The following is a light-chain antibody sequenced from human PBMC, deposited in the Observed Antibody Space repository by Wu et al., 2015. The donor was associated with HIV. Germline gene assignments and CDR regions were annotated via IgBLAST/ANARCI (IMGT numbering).Light chain of an antibody. V-gene: IGKV3-11*01. Sequence: EIVMTQSPATLSVSPGERATLSCRASQRVSSNLAWYQQKPGQAPRLLMYDASNRATGIPARFSGSGSGTDFTLTISSLEPEDFAVYYCQQRSNWPLTFGQGTRLEIQ. J-gene: IGKJ5*01. CDR3: QQRSNWPLT. CDR2: DAS. CDR1: QRVSSN.